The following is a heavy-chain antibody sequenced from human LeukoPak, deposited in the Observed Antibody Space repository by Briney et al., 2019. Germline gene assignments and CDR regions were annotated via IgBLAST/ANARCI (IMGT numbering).Heavy chain of an antibody. Sequence: PGGSLRLSCAASGFTFSSYAMGWVRQAPGKGLEWVSAVNGGSEKTYYLDSVKGRFTISRHNSKNTLYLQMNSLRAEDTAVYYCARGSIAVAGTEDYWGQGTLVTVSS. CDR1: GFTFSSYA. D-gene: IGHD6-19*01. V-gene: IGHV3-23*01. CDR3: ARGSIAVAGTEDY. CDR2: VNGGSEKT. J-gene: IGHJ4*02.